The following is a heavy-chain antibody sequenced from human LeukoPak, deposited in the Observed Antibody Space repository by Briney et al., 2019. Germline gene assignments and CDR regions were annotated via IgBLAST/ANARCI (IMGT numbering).Heavy chain of an antibody. CDR3: VRSFTHWWWFDP. J-gene: IGHJ5*02. CDR1: GFTFSSYG. Sequence: PGTSLRLSCAASGFTFSSYGMHWVRQAPGKGLEGVAVIWSDGSEIHYADSVEGRFTISRDNSENMMYLQMNNLRAQDTAVYYCVRSFTHWWWFDPWGQGTLVTVSS. V-gene: IGHV3-33*01. D-gene: IGHD2-8*02. CDR2: IWSDGSEI.